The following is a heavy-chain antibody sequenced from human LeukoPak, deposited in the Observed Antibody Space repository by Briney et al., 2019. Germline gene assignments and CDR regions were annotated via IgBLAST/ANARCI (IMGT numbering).Heavy chain of an antibody. Sequence: PGGSLRLSCAASGFTFSSYAMHWVRRAPGKGLEWVAVISYDGSNKYYADSVKGRFTISRDNSKNTLYLQMNSLRAEDTAVYYCAREATGADYWGQGTLVTVSS. CDR3: AREATGADY. CDR1: GFTFSSYA. CDR2: ISYDGSNK. J-gene: IGHJ4*02. D-gene: IGHD5-12*01. V-gene: IGHV3-30-3*01.